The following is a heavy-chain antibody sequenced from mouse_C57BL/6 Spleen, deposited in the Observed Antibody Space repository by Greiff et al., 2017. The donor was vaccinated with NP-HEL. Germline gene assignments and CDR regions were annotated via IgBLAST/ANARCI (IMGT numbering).Heavy chain of an antibody. CDR1: GYTFTNYW. CDR2: IYPGGGYT. J-gene: IGHJ3*01. V-gene: IGHV1-63*01. D-gene: IGHD1-1*01. CDR3: ARSGGSSSWFAY. Sequence: VKLMESGAELVRPGTSVKMSCKASGYTFTNYWIGWAKQRPGHGLEWIGDIYPGGGYTNYNEKFKGKATLTADKSSSTAYMQFSSLTSEDSAIYYCARSGGSSSWFAYWGQGTLVTVSA.